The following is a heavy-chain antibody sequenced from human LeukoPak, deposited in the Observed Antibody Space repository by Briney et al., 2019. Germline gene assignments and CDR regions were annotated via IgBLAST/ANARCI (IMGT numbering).Heavy chain of an antibody. CDR2: ISSSSSYI. D-gene: IGHD6-13*01. CDR3: ARDDSSSWTPRYGMDV. Sequence: GGSLRLSCAASGFTFSSYSMNWVRQAPGKGLEWVSSISSSSSYIYYADSVKGRFTISRDNAKNSLYLQMNSLRAEDTAVYYCARDDSSSWTPRYGMDVWGQGTTVTVSS. CDR1: GFTFSSYS. J-gene: IGHJ6*02. V-gene: IGHV3-21*01.